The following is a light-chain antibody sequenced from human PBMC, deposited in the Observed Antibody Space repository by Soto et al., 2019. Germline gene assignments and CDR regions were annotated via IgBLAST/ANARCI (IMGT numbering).Light chain of an antibody. J-gene: IGKJ3*01. V-gene: IGKV1-39*01. CDR3: QQTYSTPLT. CDR2: AAS. Sequence: DIQMTQSPSSLSASVGGRLTIACRASQSISTYLNWYQQKPGKAPNLLIYAASSLQSGVPSRFSGSGSGTDFTLTISSLQPEDFATYYCQQTYSTPLTFGPGTIVDIK. CDR1: QSISTY.